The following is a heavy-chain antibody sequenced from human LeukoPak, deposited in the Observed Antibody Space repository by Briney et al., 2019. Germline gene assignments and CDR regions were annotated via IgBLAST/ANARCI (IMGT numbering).Heavy chain of an antibody. CDR1: GFTFSSYA. D-gene: IGHD6-6*01. CDR3: AKAFARPYFHYGMDV. Sequence: GGSLRLSCVASGFTFSSYAMSWVRQAPGKGLEWVSVISGTGGSTYYADSVKGRFTISRDNSKNTLHLQMNSLRAEDTAVYYCAKAFARPYFHYGMDVWGQGTTVTVSS. V-gene: IGHV3-23*01. J-gene: IGHJ6*02. CDR2: ISGTGGST.